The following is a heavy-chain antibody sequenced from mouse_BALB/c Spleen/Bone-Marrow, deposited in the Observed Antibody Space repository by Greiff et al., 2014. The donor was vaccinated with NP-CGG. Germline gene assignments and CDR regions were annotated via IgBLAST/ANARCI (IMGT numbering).Heavy chain of an antibody. V-gene: IGHV10-3*03. D-gene: IGHD2-4*01. CDR1: GFTLNTYA. Sequence: EVMLVESGGGLVQPKGSLKLSCAASGFTLNTYAMHWVCQAPGKGLEWVARIRSKSNNYATYYADSVKDRFTISRDDSQSMLYLQMNNLKTEDTAMYYCVREWDDYDASWFAYWGQGTLVTVSA. J-gene: IGHJ3*01. CDR2: IRSKSNNYAT. CDR3: VREWDDYDASWFAY.